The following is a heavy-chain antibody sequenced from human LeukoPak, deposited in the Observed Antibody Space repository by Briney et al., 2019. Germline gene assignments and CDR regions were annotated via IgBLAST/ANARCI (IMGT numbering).Heavy chain of an antibody. D-gene: IGHD6-19*01. CDR1: GFSFSSYA. J-gene: IGHJ4*02. V-gene: IGHV3-23*01. CDR3: AKRSGYTTGWFFDF. CDR2: ISGSGDNT. Sequence: GGSLRLSCAASGFSFSSYAMSWVRQAPGKGLEWVSAISGSGDNTYYAESVKGRFTISRDNSKNTLLLHINILRAEDTAVFYCAKRSGYTTGWFFDFWGQGTLVTVSS.